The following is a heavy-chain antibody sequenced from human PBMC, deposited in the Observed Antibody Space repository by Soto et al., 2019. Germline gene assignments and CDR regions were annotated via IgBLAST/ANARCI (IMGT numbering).Heavy chain of an antibody. CDR1: GYTFTSYD. CDR2: MNPNSGNT. J-gene: IGHJ3*02. CDR3: ARKSRGGDIVVVVAATSFAFDI. V-gene: IGHV1-8*01. D-gene: IGHD2-15*01. Sequence: SVKVCCKASGYTFTSYDINWVRQATGQGLEWMGWMNPNSGNTGYAQKFQGRVTMTRNTSISTAYMELSSLRSEDTAVYYCARKSRGGDIVVVVAATSFAFDIWGQGTMVTVSS.